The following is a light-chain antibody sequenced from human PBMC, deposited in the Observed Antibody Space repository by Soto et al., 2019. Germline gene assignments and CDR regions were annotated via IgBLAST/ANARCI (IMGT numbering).Light chain of an antibody. J-gene: IGLJ1*01. Sequence: LTQSPSASGSPGQSVTISCTGTSGDVGGYNYVSWYQQHPGKAPKLMIYEVSKRPLGVPDRFSGSKSGNTASLTVSGLQAEDEADYYCQSYDSSLSASYVFGGGTKVTVL. CDR1: SGDVGGYNY. CDR2: EVS. V-gene: IGLV2-8*01. CDR3: QSYDSSLSASYV.